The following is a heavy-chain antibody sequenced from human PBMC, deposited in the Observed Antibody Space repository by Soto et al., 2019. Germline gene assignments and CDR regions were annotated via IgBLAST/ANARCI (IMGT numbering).Heavy chain of an antibody. J-gene: IGHJ4*02. V-gene: IGHV4-59*01. CDR2: LYYSGIT. Sequence: KASETLSLTCTVSGGSISSYYWSWIRQPPGKGLEWIGYLYYSGITNYNPSLKSRVSTSLDPSKNQFSLKLTSVTAADTAVYYCARARFCTSTSCYHYFDFWGQGTLVTVSS. D-gene: IGHD2-2*01. CDR1: GGSISSYY. CDR3: ARARFCTSTSCYHYFDF.